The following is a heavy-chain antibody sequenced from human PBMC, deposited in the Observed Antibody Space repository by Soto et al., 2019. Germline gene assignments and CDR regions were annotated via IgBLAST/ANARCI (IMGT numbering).Heavy chain of an antibody. V-gene: IGHV4-59*01. Sequence: SETLSLTCTVSGGSISSYYWSWIRQPPGKGLEWIGYIYYSGSTNYNPSLKSRVTISVDTSKNQFSLKLSSVTAADTAVYYCARDRSSSWTGDFDYWGQGTLVTVSS. CDR2: IYYSGST. CDR1: GGSISSYY. CDR3: ARDRSSSWTGDFDY. J-gene: IGHJ4*02. D-gene: IGHD6-13*01.